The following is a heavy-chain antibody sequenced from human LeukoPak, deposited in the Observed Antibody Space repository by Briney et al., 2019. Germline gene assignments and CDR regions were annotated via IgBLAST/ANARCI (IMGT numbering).Heavy chain of an antibody. CDR3: ARDNDSRDPPHFDY. D-gene: IGHD3-16*01. J-gene: IGHJ4*02. CDR1: GYTFTGYY. V-gene: IGHV1-2*02. CDR2: INPNSGGT. Sequence: ASMKVSCKASGYTFTGYYMHWVRQAPGQGFEWMGWINPNSGGTNCAQRFQGRVTMTRDTSISTAYMELSRLRSDDTAVYYCARDNDSRDPPHFDYWGQGTLVTVSS.